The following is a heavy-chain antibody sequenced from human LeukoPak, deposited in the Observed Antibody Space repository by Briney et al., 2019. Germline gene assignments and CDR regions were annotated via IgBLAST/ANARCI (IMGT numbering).Heavy chain of an antibody. CDR2: ISWNSGSI. CDR1: GFIFNNYA. D-gene: IGHD4-17*01. V-gene: IGHV3-9*01. Sequence: PGGSLRLSCAGSGFIFNNYAMHWVRQPPGKGLEWVSGISWNSGSIDYADSVKGRFTISRGNAKNSLYLQMNSLRVEDTAFYYCAKDPNDYGDYGWGQGTLVTVSS. J-gene: IGHJ4*02. CDR3: AKDPNDYGDYG.